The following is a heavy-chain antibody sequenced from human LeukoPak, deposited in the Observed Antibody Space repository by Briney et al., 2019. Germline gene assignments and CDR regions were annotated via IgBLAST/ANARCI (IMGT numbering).Heavy chain of an antibody. Sequence: GGSLRLSCAASGFTFTMFGMNWVRQAPGKGLEWVSYIDARSGIVYYADSVQGRFTISRDDAKDSVFLQMNSLRVDDTAVYYCTIIPNVIVSTHYFEYWGQGTLVTVSS. CDR3: TIIPNVIVSTHYFEY. CDR2: IDARSGIV. J-gene: IGHJ4*02. CDR1: GFTFTMFG. D-gene: IGHD2-21*01. V-gene: IGHV3-48*01.